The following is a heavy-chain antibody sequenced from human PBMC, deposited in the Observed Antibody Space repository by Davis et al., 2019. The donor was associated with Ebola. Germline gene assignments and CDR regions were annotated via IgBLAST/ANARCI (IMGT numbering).Heavy chain of an antibody. CDR3: AREEATISHWFDP. J-gene: IGHJ5*02. CDR2: INHSGST. Sequence: MPSETLSLTCAVYGGSFSGYYWSWIRQPPGKGLEWIGEINHSGSTNYNPSRKSRVTISVDTSKNQFSLKLSSVTAADTAVYYCAREEATISHWFDPWGQGTLVTVSS. D-gene: IGHD5-12*01. V-gene: IGHV4-34*01. CDR1: GGSFSGYY.